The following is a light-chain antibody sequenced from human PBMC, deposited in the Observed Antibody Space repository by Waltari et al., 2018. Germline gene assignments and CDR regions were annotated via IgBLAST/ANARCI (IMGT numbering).Light chain of an antibody. Sequence: VVMTQSPLSLPATLGQRASISCTSSQSPVHSDGNTYLTWFQQRPGQSPRRLIYMLCKRDSGVPDRFSGSGSGSDFTLKISRVEAEDVGAYYCMQGTRGPYTFGQGTKLEIK. V-gene: IGKV2-30*02. CDR1: QSPVHSDGNTY. CDR3: MQGTRGPYT. J-gene: IGKJ2*01. CDR2: MLC.